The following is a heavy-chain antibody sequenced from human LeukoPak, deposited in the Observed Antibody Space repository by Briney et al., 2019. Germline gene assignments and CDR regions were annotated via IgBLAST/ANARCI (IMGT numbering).Heavy chain of an antibody. J-gene: IGHJ6*03. V-gene: IGHV1-18*01. CDR3: ARDKSRTYYDILTGPEYYYYMDV. D-gene: IGHD3-9*01. Sequence: ASVKVSCKASGYTFTSYGISWVRQAPGQGLEWMGWISAYNGNTNYAQKLQGRVTMTTDTFTSTAYMELRSLRSDDTAVYYCARDKSRTYYDILTGPEYYYYMDVWGKGTTVTISS. CDR1: GYTFTSYG. CDR2: ISAYNGNT.